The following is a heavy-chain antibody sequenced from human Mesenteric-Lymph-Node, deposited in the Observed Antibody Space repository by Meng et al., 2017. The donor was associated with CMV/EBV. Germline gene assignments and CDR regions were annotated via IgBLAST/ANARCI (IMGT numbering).Heavy chain of an antibody. CDR1: GYTFTSYG. CDR2: ISAYNGNT. CDR3: ARDKQPTYYYYGMDV. Sequence: ASVKVSCKASGYTFTSYGISWVRQAPGQGLEWMGWISAYNGNTNYAQKLQGRVTMTTDTSTSTAYMELRSLRSDDTAVYYCARDKQPTYYYYGMDVWGQGTTVTSP. V-gene: IGHV1-18*01. J-gene: IGHJ6*02.